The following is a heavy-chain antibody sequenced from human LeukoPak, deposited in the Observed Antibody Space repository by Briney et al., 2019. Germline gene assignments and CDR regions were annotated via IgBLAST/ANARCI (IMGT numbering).Heavy chain of an antibody. V-gene: IGHV1-8*01. CDR1: GYTFTSYD. J-gene: IGHJ6*02. CDR2: MNPNSGNT. CDR3: ARGPYGTIFGVVITNYYYGMDV. Sequence: PGASVKVSCKASGYTFTSYDINWVRQATGQGLEWMGWMNPNSGNTGYAQKFQGRVTMTRNTSISTAYMELSSLRSEDTAVYYCARGPYGTIFGVVITNYYYGMDVWGQGTTVTVSS. D-gene: IGHD3-3*01.